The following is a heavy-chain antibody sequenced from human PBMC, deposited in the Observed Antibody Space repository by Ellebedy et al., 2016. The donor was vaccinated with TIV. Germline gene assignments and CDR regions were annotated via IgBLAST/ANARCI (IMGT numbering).Heavy chain of an antibody. Sequence: AASVKVSCKASGGTFSSYAISWVRQAPGQGLEWMGRIIPILGIANYAQKFQGRVTITADKSTSTAYMELSRLRSEETAVYYCARDSRFGELLVYYYGMDVWGQGTTVTVSS. D-gene: IGHD3-10*01. CDR2: IIPILGIA. CDR1: GGTFSSYA. J-gene: IGHJ6*02. V-gene: IGHV1-69*04. CDR3: ARDSRFGELLVYYYGMDV.